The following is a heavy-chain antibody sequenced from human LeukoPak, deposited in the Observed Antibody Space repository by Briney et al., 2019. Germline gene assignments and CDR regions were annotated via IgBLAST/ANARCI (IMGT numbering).Heavy chain of an antibody. CDR1: GFTFSSYS. Sequence: GGSLRLSCAASGFTFSSYSMNWVRQAPGKGLKWVSGITGSGDTTHHADSVKGRFTISRDNSKNTLFLQMNSLRVEDTALYYCARAYGSSGYFQLPIDYWGQGTLVTVSS. CDR2: ITGSGDTT. D-gene: IGHD3-22*01. J-gene: IGHJ4*02. CDR3: ARAYGSSGYFQLPIDY. V-gene: IGHV3-23*01.